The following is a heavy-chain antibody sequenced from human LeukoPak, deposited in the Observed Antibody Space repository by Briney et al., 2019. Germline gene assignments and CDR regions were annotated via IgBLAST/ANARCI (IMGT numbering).Heavy chain of an antibody. J-gene: IGHJ6*03. D-gene: IGHD7-27*01. CDR1: GFTFSDYY. CDR3: ARDVSLGIGLYYYYYMDV. Sequence: PGGSLRLSCAASGFTFSDYYMSWIRQAPGKGLEWVSYISSSGSTIYYADSVKGRFTISRDNAKNSLYLQMNSLRAEDTTVYYCARDVSLGIGLYYYYYMDVWGKGTTVTV. V-gene: IGHV3-11*04. CDR2: ISSSGSTI.